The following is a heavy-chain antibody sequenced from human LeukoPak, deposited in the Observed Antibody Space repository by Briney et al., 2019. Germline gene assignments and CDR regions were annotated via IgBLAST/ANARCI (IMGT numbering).Heavy chain of an antibody. CDR3: ARDRWKGPSYFDY. CDR2: IYYSGST. CDR1: GGSISSGDYY. D-gene: IGHD1-1*01. Sequence: SETLSLTCTVSGGSISSGDYYWSWIRQPPGKGLEWIGYIYYSGSTYYNPSLKSRVTIPVDTSKNQFSLKLSSVTAADTAVYYCARDRWKGPSYFDYWGQGTLVTVSS. J-gene: IGHJ4*02. V-gene: IGHV4-30-4*01.